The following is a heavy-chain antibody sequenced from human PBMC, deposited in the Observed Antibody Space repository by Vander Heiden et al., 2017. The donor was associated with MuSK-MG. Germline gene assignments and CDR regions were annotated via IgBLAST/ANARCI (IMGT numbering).Heavy chain of an antibody. V-gene: IGHV3-66*02. CDR1: GFTVSSNY. J-gene: IGHJ4*02. D-gene: IGHD6-19*01. CDR2: IYSGGST. CDR3: ARESYSSGLDY. Sequence: EVQLVESGGGLVQPGGSLRLSCAASGFTVSSNYMSWVRQAPGKGLEWVSVIYSGGSTYDADSVKGRFTISRDNSKNTLYLQMNSMRAEDTAVYYCARESYSSGLDYWGQGTLVTVSS.